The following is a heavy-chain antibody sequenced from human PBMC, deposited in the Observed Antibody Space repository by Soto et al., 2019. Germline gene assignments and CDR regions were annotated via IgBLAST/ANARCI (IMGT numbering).Heavy chain of an antibody. V-gene: IGHV2-70*01. D-gene: IGHD3-9*01. CDR3: PRLQGPLPYSYGLDV. Sequence: SGPTLVNPTQTLTLTCTFSGFSLSTSGMCVSWIRQPPGKALEWLALIDWDDDKYYSTSLKTRLTISKDTSKNQVVLTMTNMDPVDTATYHCPRLQGPLPYSYGLDVWGQGTTVTVSS. J-gene: IGHJ6*02. CDR2: IDWDDDK. CDR1: GFSLSTSGMC.